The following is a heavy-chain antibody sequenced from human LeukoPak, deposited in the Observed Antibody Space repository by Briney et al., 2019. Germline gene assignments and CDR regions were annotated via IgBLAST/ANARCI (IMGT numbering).Heavy chain of an antibody. CDR3: ARTVVTAIFDY. V-gene: IGHV1-2*04. J-gene: IGHJ4*02. CDR2: INPNSGGT. Sequence: ASVKVSCKAAGYTFTGYYMHWVRQAPGQGLEWMGRINPNSGGTNYAQKFQGWVTMTRDTSISTAYMELSRLRSDDTAVYYCARTVVTAIFDYWGQGTLVTVSS. CDR1: GYTFTGYY. D-gene: IGHD2-21*02.